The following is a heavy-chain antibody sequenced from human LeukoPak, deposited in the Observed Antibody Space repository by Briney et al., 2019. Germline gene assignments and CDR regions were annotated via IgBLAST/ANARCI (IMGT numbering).Heavy chain of an antibody. D-gene: IGHD2-2*01. J-gene: IGHJ6*02. CDR2: ISSSSSYI. Sequence: PGGSLRLSCAASGFTFSSYSMNWVHQAPGKGLELVSSISSSSSYIYYADSVKGRFTISRDNAKNSLYLQMNSLRAEDTAVYYCARVTKKGYYSSTSCSRYYYYYGMDVWGQGTTVTVSS. V-gene: IGHV3-21*01. CDR1: GFTFSSYS. CDR3: ARVTKKGYYSSTSCSRYYYYYGMDV.